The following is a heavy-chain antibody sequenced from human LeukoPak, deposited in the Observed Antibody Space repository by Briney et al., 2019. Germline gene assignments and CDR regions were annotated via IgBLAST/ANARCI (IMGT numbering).Heavy chain of an antibody. CDR1: GGSISGYY. V-gene: IGHV4-59*01. CDR2: IYYSGNT. CDR3: ARAGYDILTGYLGVFDF. Sequence: NSSETLSLTCTVSGGSISGYYWNWIRQPPGKGLECIGDIYYSGNTNYNPSLKSRVTISVDTSKSQFSLNLSSVTAADTAVYYCARAGYDILTGYLGVFDFWGQGTMVTVSS. J-gene: IGHJ3*01. D-gene: IGHD3-9*01.